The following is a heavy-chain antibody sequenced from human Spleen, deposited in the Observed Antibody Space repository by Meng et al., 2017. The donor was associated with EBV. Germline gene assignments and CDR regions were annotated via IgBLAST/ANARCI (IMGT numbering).Heavy chain of an antibody. J-gene: IGHJ5*02. V-gene: IGHV3-30*03. Sequence: QWQLVESGGGVVQPGRSLRLSCAASGFTFSGYGMFWVRQAPGKGPEWVAILPSDGGNTHYSDSVKGRFTISRDNSKKTLYLQMNSLRAEDTAMYYCARDLSGRFDPWGRGTLVTVSS. CDR2: LPSDGGNT. CDR1: GFTFSGYG. CDR3: ARDLSGRFDP. D-gene: IGHD1-26*01.